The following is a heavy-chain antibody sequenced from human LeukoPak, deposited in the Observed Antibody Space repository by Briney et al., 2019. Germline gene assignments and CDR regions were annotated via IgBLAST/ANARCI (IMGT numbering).Heavy chain of an antibody. CDR2: IYYSGST. V-gene: IGHV4-39*01. Sequence: SETLSLTCTVSGGSISSSSYYWGWIRQPPGKGLEWIGSIYYSGSTYYNPSLKSRITISVDTSKNQFSLKLNSVTAADTAVYYCARTPFALWVQLWFDYWGQGTLVTVSS. J-gene: IGHJ4*02. CDR1: GGSISSSSYY. CDR3: ARTPFALWVQLWFDY. D-gene: IGHD5-18*01.